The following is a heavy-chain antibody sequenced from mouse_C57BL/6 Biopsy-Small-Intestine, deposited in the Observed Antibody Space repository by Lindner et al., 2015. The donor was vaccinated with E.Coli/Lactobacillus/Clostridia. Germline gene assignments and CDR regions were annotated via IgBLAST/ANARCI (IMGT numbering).Heavy chain of an antibody. D-gene: IGHD1-1*01. J-gene: IGHJ4*01. V-gene: IGHV1-9*01. CDR3: ARTPYGRTYPYYSMDY. CDR2: ILPGGGNT. CDR1: GYTFTGYW. Sequence: VQLQESGAELMKPGASVRLSCKASGYTFTGYWIEWANQRPGHGLEWIGEILPGGGNTNYNEKFKGKATFTADTSSNTAYMQLSSLTTEDSAIYYCARTPYGRTYPYYSMDYWGQGTSVTVSS.